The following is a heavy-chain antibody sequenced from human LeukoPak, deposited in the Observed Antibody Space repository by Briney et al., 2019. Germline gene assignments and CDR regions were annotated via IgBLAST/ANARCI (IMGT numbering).Heavy chain of an antibody. CDR3: ARGRRSFTIFGVVIPGFDY. D-gene: IGHD3-3*01. J-gene: IGHJ4*02. CDR1: GGSITSGDYY. Sequence: SETLSLTCTVSGGSITSGDYYWSWIRQSPGKGLEWIGYIYYSGTTYYNPSLKSRITTSVDTSKNQFSLKLSSVTAADTAVYYCARGRRSFTIFGVVIPGFDYWGQGTLATVSS. CDR2: IYYSGTT. V-gene: IGHV4-30-4*08.